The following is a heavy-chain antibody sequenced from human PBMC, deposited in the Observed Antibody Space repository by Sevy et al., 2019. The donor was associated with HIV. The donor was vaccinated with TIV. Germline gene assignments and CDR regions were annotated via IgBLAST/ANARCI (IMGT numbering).Heavy chain of an antibody. Sequence: SETLSLTCTVSGGSISSSSYHWGWIRQPPGKGLEWIGSIYYSVTTYYNPSLKSRVTISVDSSKNQFSLKLSSVTAADTAVYYCARRREGGATFNWGQGTLVTVSS. CDR2: IYYSVTT. J-gene: IGHJ4*02. V-gene: IGHV4-39*01. CDR1: GGSISSSSYH. D-gene: IGHD1-26*01. CDR3: ARRREGGATFN.